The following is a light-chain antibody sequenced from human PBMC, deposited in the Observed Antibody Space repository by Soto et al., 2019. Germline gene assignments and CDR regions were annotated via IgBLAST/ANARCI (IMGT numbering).Light chain of an antibody. Sequence: EIVLTQSPATLSLSPGERATLSCRASQSVSNYLAWYQQKPGQAPRLLMYDTSNRAPGIPARYSGSGSGTDFTHTISSLEPEDFAVYFWQPRSKFLWTFGQGPKVEI. CDR1: QSVSNY. CDR2: DTS. CDR3: QPRSKFLWT. V-gene: IGKV3-11*01. J-gene: IGKJ1*01.